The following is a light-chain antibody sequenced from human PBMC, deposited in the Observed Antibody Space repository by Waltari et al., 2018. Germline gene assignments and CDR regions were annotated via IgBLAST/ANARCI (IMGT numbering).Light chain of an antibody. CDR1: QTISGSW. V-gene: IGKV3-20*01. CDR2: GAS. Sequence: EIVLTQSPGSLSLSPGERATLSCRASQTISGSWLTWYQQKPGQAPRLLIYGASSRATASPDRLSGSGSGTDFTLTISRLEPEDFAVYYCQQYDGSSVTFGGGTKVEIK. CDR3: QQYDGSSVT. J-gene: IGKJ4*01.